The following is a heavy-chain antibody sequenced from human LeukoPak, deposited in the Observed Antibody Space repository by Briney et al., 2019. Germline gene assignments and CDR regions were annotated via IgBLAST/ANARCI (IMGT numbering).Heavy chain of an antibody. CDR3: GRALGSPLDY. J-gene: IGHJ4*02. D-gene: IGHD1-26*01. Sequence: GGSLRLSCAASGFTFSSDWMHWVRQAPGKGLVWVSRINSDGSSTAYADSVKGRFTISRDNAKNTLYLEMNSLRAEDTAVYYCGRALGSPLDYWGQGTLVTVSS. V-gene: IGHV3-74*01. CDR1: GFTFSSDW. CDR2: INSDGSST.